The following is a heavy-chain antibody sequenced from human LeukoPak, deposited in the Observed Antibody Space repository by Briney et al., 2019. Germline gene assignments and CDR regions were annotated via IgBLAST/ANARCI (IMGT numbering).Heavy chain of an antibody. D-gene: IGHD1-7*01. V-gene: IGHV3-7*01. CDR1: GFTFSSYW. Sequence: GGSLRLSCAASGFTFSSYWMSWVRQAPGKGLEWVANIKQDGSEKYYVDSVKGRFTISRDNAKNSLYLQMNSLRAEDTAVYYCARDSVTGTNLGAFDIWGQGTVVTVSS. CDR3: ARDSVTGTNLGAFDI. J-gene: IGHJ3*02. CDR2: IKQDGSEK.